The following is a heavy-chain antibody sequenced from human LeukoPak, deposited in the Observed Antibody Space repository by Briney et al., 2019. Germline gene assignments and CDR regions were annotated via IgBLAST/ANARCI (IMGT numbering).Heavy chain of an antibody. D-gene: IGHD3-22*01. CDR3: AKRGVVIRVILVGFHKEAYYFDS. Sequence: PGGSLRLSCVASGFNFSTHGVHWVRQAPGKGLEWVASIWYDGNNKYYADAVKGRLIISRDNSKNTLSLQMNSLRADDTAVYFCAKRGVVIRVILVGFHKEAYYFDSWGQGALVTVSS. J-gene: IGHJ4*02. CDR2: IWYDGNNK. V-gene: IGHV3-33*06. CDR1: GFNFSTHG.